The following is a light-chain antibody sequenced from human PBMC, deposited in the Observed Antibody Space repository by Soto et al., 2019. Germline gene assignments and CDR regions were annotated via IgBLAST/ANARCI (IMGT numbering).Light chain of an antibody. V-gene: IGKV1-39*01. Sequence: DIQMTQYTSSLSASVGDRVTITCRASQSISSYLNWYQQKPGKAPKLLIYAASSLQSGVPSRFSGSGSGTDFTLTISSLQPEDFATYYCQQSYSTPLTFGGGTKVDIK. J-gene: IGKJ4*01. CDR2: AAS. CDR1: QSISSY. CDR3: QQSYSTPLT.